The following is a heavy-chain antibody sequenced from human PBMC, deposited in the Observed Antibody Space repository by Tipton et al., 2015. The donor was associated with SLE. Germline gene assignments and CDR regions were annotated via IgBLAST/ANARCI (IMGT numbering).Heavy chain of an antibody. CDR1: GFTFSSYG. V-gene: IGHV3-48*04. D-gene: IGHD6-19*01. Sequence: SLRLSCAASGFTFSSYGMHWVRQAPGKGLEWVSYISSSGSTIYYADSVKGRFTISRDNAKNSLYLQMNSLRAEDTAVYYCARDERIAVAGTDFDYWGQGTLVTVSS. CDR2: ISSSGSTI. CDR3: ARDERIAVAGTDFDY. J-gene: IGHJ4*02.